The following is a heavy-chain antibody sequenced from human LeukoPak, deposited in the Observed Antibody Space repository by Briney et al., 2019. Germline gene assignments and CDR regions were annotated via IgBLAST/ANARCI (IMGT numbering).Heavy chain of an antibody. D-gene: IGHD4-17*01. V-gene: IGHV3-33*06. CDR2: IWYDGSNK. CDR3: AKDLGDYGDYYGHGAFDI. J-gene: IGHJ3*02. Sequence: GGSLRLSCAASGFTFSSYGMHWVRQAPGKGLEWVAVIWYDGSNKYYADSVKGRFTISRDNSKNTLYLQMNSLRAEDTAVYYCAKDLGDYGDYYGHGAFDIWGQGTMVTVSS. CDR1: GFTFSSYG.